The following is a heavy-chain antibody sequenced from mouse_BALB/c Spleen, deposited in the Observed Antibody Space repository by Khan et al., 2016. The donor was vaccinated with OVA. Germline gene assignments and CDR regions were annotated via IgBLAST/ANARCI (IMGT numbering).Heavy chain of an antibody. CDR1: GYTFTNFG. CDR2: INTYTGEP. CDR3: ASPPYFSYTMAY. V-gene: IGHV9-3-1*01. D-gene: IGHD2-10*01. J-gene: IGHJ4*01. Sequence: QIQLVQSGPELKKPGETVKISCKASGYTFTNFGMNWVKQAPGKGLEWMGWINTYTGEPTYADDFKGRFAISLETSASTAYLQINNLKNEDTATNSCASPPYFSYTMAYWGQGTSVTVSS.